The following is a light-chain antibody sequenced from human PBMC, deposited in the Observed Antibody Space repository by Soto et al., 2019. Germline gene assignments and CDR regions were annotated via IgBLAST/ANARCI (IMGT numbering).Light chain of an antibody. CDR3: QQSYSSPET. J-gene: IGKJ1*01. Sequence: DIQMTQSPSSLSASVGDRVTITCRASQSIDNYLNWYQQKPGKAPNLLIYAASTLLSGVPSRFSGRGCGTHFTLTISSLQPEDFATDYCQQSYSSPETFAQGTKVEIK. CDR2: AAS. CDR1: QSIDNY. V-gene: IGKV1-39*01.